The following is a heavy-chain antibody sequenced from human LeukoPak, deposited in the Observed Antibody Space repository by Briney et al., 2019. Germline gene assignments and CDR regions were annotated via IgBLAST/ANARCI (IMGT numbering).Heavy chain of an antibody. CDR3: ARANYYSGMDV. J-gene: IGHJ6*02. Sequence: ASVKVSCKAADYTFTSYFISWVRQAPGQGLEWMGWISAYNGNANYAQKFLGRVTMTTDTATSTAYMELWSLRSDDTAVFYCARANYYSGMDVWGQGTPVTVSS. V-gene: IGHV1-18*01. CDR1: DYTFTSYF. CDR2: ISAYNGNA.